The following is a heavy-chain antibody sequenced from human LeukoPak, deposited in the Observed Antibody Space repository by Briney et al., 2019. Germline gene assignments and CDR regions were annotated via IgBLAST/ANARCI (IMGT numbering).Heavy chain of an antibody. V-gene: IGHV1-18*01. CDR1: GYTLTSYG. D-gene: IGHD3-16*01. Sequence: ASVKVSCEASGYTLTSYGINWMRQAPGQGLEWMGWISTQSGNTNYAQKVQGRLTLTTDRSTNTAYMELRSLRSDDTAVYYCARGAHGDKWGQGTMVTVSS. CDR3: ARGAHGDK. CDR2: ISTQSGNT. J-gene: IGHJ4*02.